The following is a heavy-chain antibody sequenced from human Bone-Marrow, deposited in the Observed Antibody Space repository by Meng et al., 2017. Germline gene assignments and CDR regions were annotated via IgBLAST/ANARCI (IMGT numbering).Heavy chain of an antibody. CDR2: IYPGDSDT. CDR1: GYSFTSYW. D-gene: IGHD3-16*02. J-gene: IGHJ4*02. V-gene: IGHV5-51*01. CDR3: ARADYDYVWGSYRWWYYFDY. Sequence: GESLKISCKGSGYSFTSYWIGWVRQMPGKGLEWMGIIYPGDSDTRYSPSFQGQVTISAGKSISTAYLQWNSLKASDTAMYYCARADYDYVWGSYRWWYYFDYWGQGTLVTVSS.